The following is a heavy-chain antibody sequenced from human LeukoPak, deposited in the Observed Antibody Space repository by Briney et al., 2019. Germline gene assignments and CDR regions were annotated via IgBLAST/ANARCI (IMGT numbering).Heavy chain of an antibody. Sequence: GGSLRLSCAASGFTFSSYAMSWVRQAPGKGLEWVSAISGSGGSTYYADSVKGRFTISRDNSKNTLYLQMNSLRAEDTAVYYCAKDLPDPVVVAALGVHDYWGQGTLVTVSS. D-gene: IGHD2-15*01. J-gene: IGHJ4*02. CDR3: AKDLPDPVVVAALGVHDY. CDR2: ISGSGGST. CDR1: GFTFSSYA. V-gene: IGHV3-23*01.